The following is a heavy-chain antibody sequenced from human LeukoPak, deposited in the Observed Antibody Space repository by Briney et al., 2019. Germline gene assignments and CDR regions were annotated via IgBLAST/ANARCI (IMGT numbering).Heavy chain of an antibody. Sequence: GGSLRLSCAASGFTVSSTYMSWVRQAPGKGLEWVSVIYSGGKVYYIDSVKGRFTISGDTSKNTLYLQMNSLRVEDTAVYFCAGRHCSGGGCYFAGADPFDYWGQGTLVTVSS. CDR2: IYSGGKV. CDR1: GFTVSSTY. J-gene: IGHJ4*02. D-gene: IGHD2-15*01. CDR3: AGRHCSGGGCYFAGADPFDY. V-gene: IGHV3-53*01.